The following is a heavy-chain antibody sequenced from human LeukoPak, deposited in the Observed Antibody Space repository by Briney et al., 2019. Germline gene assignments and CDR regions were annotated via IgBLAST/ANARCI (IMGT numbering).Heavy chain of an antibody. CDR2: ISGSGGST. V-gene: IGHV3-23*01. D-gene: IGHD2-2*01. CDR1: GFTFSSYW. CDR3: AKDQYCTSTSCYVGY. Sequence: GGSLRLSCAASGFTFSSYWMHWVRQAPGKGLEWVSGISGSGGSTFYADSVRGRFTISRDNSKNTLYLQMNSLRAEDTAVYYCAKDQYCTSTSCYVGYWGQGTLVTVSS. J-gene: IGHJ4*02.